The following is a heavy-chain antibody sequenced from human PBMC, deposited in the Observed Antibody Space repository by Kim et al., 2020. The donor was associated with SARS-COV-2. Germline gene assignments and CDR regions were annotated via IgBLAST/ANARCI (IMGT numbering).Heavy chain of an antibody. Sequence: SETLSLTCTVSGGSISSYYWSWIRQPPGKGLEWIGYIYYSGSTNYNPSLKSRVTISVDTSKNQFSLKLSSVTAADTAVYYCARVGSIAAAGTLYPSYYYGMDVLGPGTTVTVSS. CDR2: IYYSGST. D-gene: IGHD6-13*01. CDR1: GGSISSYY. CDR3: ARVGSIAAAGTLYPSYYYGMDV. J-gene: IGHJ6*02. V-gene: IGHV4-59*01.